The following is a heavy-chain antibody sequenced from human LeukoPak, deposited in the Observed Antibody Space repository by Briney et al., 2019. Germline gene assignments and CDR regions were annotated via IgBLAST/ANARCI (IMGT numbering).Heavy chain of an antibody. V-gene: IGHV3-21*01. D-gene: IGHD3-10*01. CDR3: ARALAGSYSYYYYGMDV. J-gene: IGHJ6*04. Sequence: GGSLRLSCAASGFTFSSYSMNWVRQAPGMGLEWVSSISSSSSYIYYADSVKGRFTISRDNAKNSLYLQMNSLRAEDTAVYYCARALAGSYSYYYYGMDVWGKGTTVTVSS. CDR2: ISSSSSYI. CDR1: GFTFSSYS.